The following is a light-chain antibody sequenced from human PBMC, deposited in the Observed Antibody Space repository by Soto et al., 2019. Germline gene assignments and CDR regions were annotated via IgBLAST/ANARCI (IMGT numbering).Light chain of an antibody. V-gene: IGKV3-15*01. Sequence: EIVMTQSPVALSVSPGERATLSCRASQHISSDLAWYQQKPGQAPRLLIYGASTRATGIPARFSGSGSGIELSLTISSLQSEDFAVYYCQQYENWPRTFGQGTKVDIK. J-gene: IGKJ1*01. CDR3: QQYENWPRT. CDR2: GAS. CDR1: QHISSD.